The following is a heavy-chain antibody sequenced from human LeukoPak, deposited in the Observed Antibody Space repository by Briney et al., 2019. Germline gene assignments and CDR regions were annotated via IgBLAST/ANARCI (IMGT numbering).Heavy chain of an antibody. CDR2: IYYSGST. D-gene: IGHD3-3*01. V-gene: IGHV4-59*01. CDR3: ARDITIFGLGWFDP. CDR1: GGSISSYY. J-gene: IGHJ5*02. Sequence: SETLSLTRTVSGGSISSYYWSWIRQPPGKGLEWIGYIYYSGSTNYNPSLKSRVTISVDTSKNQFSLKLSSVTAADTAVYYCARDITIFGLGWFDPWGQGTLVTVSS.